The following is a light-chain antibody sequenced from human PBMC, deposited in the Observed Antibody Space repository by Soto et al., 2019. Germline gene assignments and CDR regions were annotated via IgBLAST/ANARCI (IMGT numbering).Light chain of an antibody. CDR1: QSVSSNY. CDR2: DVS. CDR3: QQRSNWPRT. V-gene: IGKV3-11*01. J-gene: IGKJ1*01. Sequence: EIVLTQSPGTLSLSPWERATLSCRASQSVSSNYLIWYQHKPGQAPRLLIYDVSNRATGIPARFSGSGSGTDFTLTISSLEPEDFAVYYCQQRSNWPRTFGQGTKVDIK.